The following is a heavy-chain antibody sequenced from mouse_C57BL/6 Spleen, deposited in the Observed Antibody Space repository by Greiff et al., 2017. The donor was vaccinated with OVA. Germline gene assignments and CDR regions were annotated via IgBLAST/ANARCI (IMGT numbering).Heavy chain of an antibody. V-gene: IGHV1-59*01. CDR3: ARQGYDYDGLFAY. CDR1: GYTFTSYW. Sequence: QVQLQQPGAELVRPGTSVKLSCKASGYTFTSYWMHWVKQRPGQGLEWIGVIDPSDSYTNYNQKFKGKATLTVDTSSSTAYMQLSSLTSEDSAVYYCARQGYDYDGLFAYWGQGTLVTVPA. D-gene: IGHD2-4*01. CDR2: IDPSDSYT. J-gene: IGHJ3*01.